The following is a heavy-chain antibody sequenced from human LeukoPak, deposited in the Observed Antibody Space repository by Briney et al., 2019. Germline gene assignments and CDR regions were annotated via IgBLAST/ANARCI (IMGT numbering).Heavy chain of an antibody. D-gene: IGHD5-12*01. J-gene: IGHJ4*02. CDR2: ISHDGSNK. CDR3: ASVGGYDPLFDY. V-gene: IGHV3-30-3*01. CDR1: GFTFSSNV. Sequence: GGSLRLSRATSGFTFSSNVIHWVRQAPGKGLEWVAVISHDGSNKYYADSVKGRFTISRDNSKDTLYLQMNSLRVEDTAVYYCASVGGYDPLFDYWGQGTLVTVSS.